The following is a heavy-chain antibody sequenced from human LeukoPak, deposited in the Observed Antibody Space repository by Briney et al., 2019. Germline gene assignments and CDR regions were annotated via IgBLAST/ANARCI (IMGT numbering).Heavy chain of an antibody. Sequence: SVKVSCKASGGTFSSYAISWVRQAPGQGLEWMGGIIPIFGTANYAQKFRGRVTITADESTSTAYMELSSLRSEDTAVYYCAGGYCSGGSCYSGNYYYYMDVWGKGTTVTVSS. CDR2: IIPIFGTA. CDR1: GGTFSSYA. CDR3: AGGYCSGGSCYSGNYYYYMDV. J-gene: IGHJ6*03. D-gene: IGHD2-15*01. V-gene: IGHV1-69*01.